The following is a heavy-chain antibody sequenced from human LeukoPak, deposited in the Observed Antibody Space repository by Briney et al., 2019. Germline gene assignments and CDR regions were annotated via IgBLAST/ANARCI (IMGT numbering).Heavy chain of an antibody. V-gene: IGHV1-18*01. CDR3: ARDGEWFRELLTDRDYYYGMDV. Sequence: GASVKVSCKASGYTFTSYGISWVRQAPGQGLEWMGWISAYNGNTNYAQKLQGRVTMTTDTSTSTAYMELRSLRSDDTAVYYCARDGEWFRELLTDRDYYYGMDVWGQGTTVTVSS. D-gene: IGHD3-10*01. CDR1: GYTFTSYG. J-gene: IGHJ6*02. CDR2: ISAYNGNT.